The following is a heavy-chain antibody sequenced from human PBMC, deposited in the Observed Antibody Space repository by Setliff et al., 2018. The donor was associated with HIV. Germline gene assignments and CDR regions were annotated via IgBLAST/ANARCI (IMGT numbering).Heavy chain of an antibody. CDR1: GFTFSNYT. D-gene: IGHD1-1*01. J-gene: IGHJ4*02. V-gene: IGHV3-30-3*01. CDR2: TSFDGVIQ. CDR3: ARDPIRPHPDFFDY. Sequence: GGSLRLSCAASGFTFSNYTMHWVRQAPGKGLEWVAVTSFDGVIQYYADAVKGRFTISRDNSRNTLYLQMNGLRPEDSAVYYCARDPIRPHPDFFDYWGQGTLVTVSS.